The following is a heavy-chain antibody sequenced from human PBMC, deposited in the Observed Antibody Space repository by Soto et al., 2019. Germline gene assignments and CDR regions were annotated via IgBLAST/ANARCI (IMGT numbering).Heavy chain of an antibody. D-gene: IGHD3-9*01. CDR2: AGTSRKYI. J-gene: IGHJ3*02. CDR3: VRDRDWAFDI. CDR1: GYTLSDYS. Sequence: GTLRLSCAASGYTLSDYSMNWVRQAPGKGLEWISHAGTSRKYIFYSDSVRGRFTIPRDDAKNSLYLQLNSLRDEDTAVYYCVRDRDWAFDILGQGTMVTVSS. V-gene: IGHV3-48*02.